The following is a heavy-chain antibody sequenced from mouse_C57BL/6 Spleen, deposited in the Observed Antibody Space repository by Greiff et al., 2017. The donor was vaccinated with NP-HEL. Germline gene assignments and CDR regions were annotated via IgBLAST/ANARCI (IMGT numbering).Heavy chain of an antibody. CDR3: AGWLLRAYAMDY. CDR2: IYPGDGDT. J-gene: IGHJ4*01. V-gene: IGHV1-82*01. D-gene: IGHD2-3*01. Sequence: LLESGPELVKPGASVKISCKASGYAFSSSWMNWVKQRPGKGLEWIGRIYPGDGDTNYNGKFKGKATLTADKSSSTAYMQLSSLTSEDSAVYFCAGWLLRAYAMDYWGQGTSVTVSS. CDR1: GYAFSSSW.